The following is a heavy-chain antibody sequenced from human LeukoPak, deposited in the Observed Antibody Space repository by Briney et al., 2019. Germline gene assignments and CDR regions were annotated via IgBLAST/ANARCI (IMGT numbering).Heavy chain of an antibody. D-gene: IGHD4-17*01. CDR1: GFTFSSYW. CDR3: ARGQDYGDYGNDY. J-gene: IGHJ4*02. CDR2: IKQDGSEK. Sequence: GGSLRLSCAASGFTFSSYWMSWVRQAPGKGLEWVANIKQDGSEKYYVDSVKGRFTISRDNAKNTLYLQMNSLRAEDTAVYYCARGQDYGDYGNDYWGQGTLVTVSS. V-gene: IGHV3-7*01.